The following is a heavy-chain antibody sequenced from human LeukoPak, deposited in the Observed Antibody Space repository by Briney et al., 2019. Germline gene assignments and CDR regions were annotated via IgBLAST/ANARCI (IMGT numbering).Heavy chain of an antibody. Sequence: GGSLRLSCAASGFTFSSYGMHWVRQAPGKGLEWVAVIWYDGSNKYYADSVKGRFTISRDNSKNTLYLQMNSLRAEDTAVYYCARDPEDSSCYYFDYWGQGTLVTVSS. D-gene: IGHD3-22*01. V-gene: IGHV3-33*01. J-gene: IGHJ4*02. CDR1: GFTFSSYG. CDR3: ARDPEDSSCYYFDY. CDR2: IWYDGSNK.